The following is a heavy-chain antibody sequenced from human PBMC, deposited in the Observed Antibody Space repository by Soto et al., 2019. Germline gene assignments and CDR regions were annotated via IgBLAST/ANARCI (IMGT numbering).Heavy chain of an antibody. V-gene: IGHV3-33*01. J-gene: IGHJ4*02. D-gene: IGHD2-21*02. CDR1: GFTFSSYG. CDR3: ARSRSRAYCGGDCYRFDY. CDR2: IWYDGSNK. Sequence: PVGSLRLSCAASGFTFSSYGMHWVRQAPGKGLEWVAVIWYDGSNKYYADSVKGRFTISRDNSKNTLYLQMNSLRAEDTDVYYCARSRSRAYCGGDCYRFDYWGQGTLVTVSS.